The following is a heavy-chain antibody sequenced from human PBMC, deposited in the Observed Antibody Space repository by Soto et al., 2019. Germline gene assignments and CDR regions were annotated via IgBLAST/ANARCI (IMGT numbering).Heavy chain of an antibody. CDR1: GGSISSGDYY. V-gene: IGHV4-30-4*01. J-gene: IGHJ4*02. D-gene: IGHD2-15*01. CDR3: ARAGVVVAATPFYFDY. Sequence: QVQLQESGPGLVKPSQTLSLTCTVSGGSISSGDYYWSWIRQPPGKGLEWIGYIYYSGRTYYNPSNKRRVTISVDTSKNQFSLKLSSVTAADTAVYYCARAGVVVAATPFYFDYWGQGTLVTVSS. CDR2: IYYSGRT.